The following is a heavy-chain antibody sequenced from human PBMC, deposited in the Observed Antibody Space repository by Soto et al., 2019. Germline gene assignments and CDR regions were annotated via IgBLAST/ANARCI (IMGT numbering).Heavy chain of an antibody. V-gene: IGHV3-11*01. CDR1: GFTFSDYY. Sequence: GGSLRLSCAASGFTFSDYYMSWMRQAPEKGLEWVSYVSGDGGAKSYADSVKGRFSISRDNAKNSLYLLMNSLRAEDTAVYYCARLGSIAATGTPDYWGQGTLVTVPQ. J-gene: IGHJ4*02. CDR3: ARLGSIAATGTPDY. D-gene: IGHD6-25*01. CDR2: VSGDGGAK.